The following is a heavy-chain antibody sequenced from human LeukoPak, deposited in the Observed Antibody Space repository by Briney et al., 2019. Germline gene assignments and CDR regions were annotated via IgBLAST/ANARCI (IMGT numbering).Heavy chain of an antibody. D-gene: IGHD2-21*02. V-gene: IGHV3-7*01. J-gene: IGHJ2*01. CDR1: GFTFSSYS. CDR2: IKQDGSEK. CDR3: AREGHIVVVTAILWYFDL. Sequence: PGGSLRLSCAAPGFTFSSYSMNWVRQAPGKGLEWVANIKQDGSEKYYVDSVKGRFTISRDNAKNSLYLQMNSLRAEDTAVYYCAREGHIVVVTAILWYFDLWGRGTLVTVSS.